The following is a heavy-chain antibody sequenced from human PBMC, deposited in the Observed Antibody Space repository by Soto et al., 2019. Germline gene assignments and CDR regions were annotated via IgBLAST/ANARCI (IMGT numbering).Heavy chain of an antibody. V-gene: IGHV2-70*01. D-gene: IGHD3-9*01. CDR2: IDWDDDK. CDR1: GFSLSTSGMC. CDR3: ARIRPHYDILTGYYSYYYYGMDV. J-gene: IGHJ6*02. Sequence: SGPTLVNPTQTLTLTCTFSGFSLSTSGMCVSWIRQPPGKALEWLALIDWDDDKYYSTSLKTRLTTSKDTSKNQVVLTMTNMDPVDTATYYCARIRPHYDILTGYYSYYYYGMDVWGQGTTVTVSS.